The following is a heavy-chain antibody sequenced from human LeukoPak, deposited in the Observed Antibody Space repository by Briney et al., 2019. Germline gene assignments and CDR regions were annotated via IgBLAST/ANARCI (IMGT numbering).Heavy chain of an antibody. D-gene: IGHD4-17*01. CDR2: ISSSSSTI. J-gene: IGHJ4*02. V-gene: IGHV3-48*02. CDR3: ASLMTTVYYFDY. Sequence: GGSLTLSCAASGFTFSSHSMNWVRQAPGKGLEWISYISSSSSTIYYADSVKGRFTISRDNAKNSLYLQMSSLRDEDTAVYYCASLMTTVYYFDYWGQGTLVTFSS. CDR1: GFTFSSHS.